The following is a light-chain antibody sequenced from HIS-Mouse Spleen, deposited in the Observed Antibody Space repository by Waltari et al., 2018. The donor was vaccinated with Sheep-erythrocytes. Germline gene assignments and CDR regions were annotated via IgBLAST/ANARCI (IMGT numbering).Light chain of an antibody. CDR2: QDS. Sequence: SYELTQPPSVSVSPGQTASITCSGDKLGDKYACWYQQKPGQSPVLVILQDSKRPSGIPGRFSGSNSGNTATLTISGTQAMDEADYYCQAWDSSTAVFGGGTKLTVL. CDR1: KLGDKY. J-gene: IGLJ2*01. CDR3: QAWDSSTAV. V-gene: IGLV3-1*01.